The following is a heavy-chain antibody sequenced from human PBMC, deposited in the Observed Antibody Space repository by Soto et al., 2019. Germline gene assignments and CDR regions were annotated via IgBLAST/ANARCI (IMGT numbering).Heavy chain of an antibody. V-gene: IGHV4-38-2*01. CDR2: IYHSGST. CDR3: KTAMSELSCMDV. Sequence: PSETLSLTCAVSGYSISSNYYWGWIRQPPGKGLEWIGTIYHSGSTYYNPSLRSRVTISIDMSKNQFSLKLSSVSAADTAVYYCKTAMSELSCMDVWGQGTTVTVSS. CDR1: GYSISSNYY. D-gene: IGHD3-16*02. J-gene: IGHJ6*02.